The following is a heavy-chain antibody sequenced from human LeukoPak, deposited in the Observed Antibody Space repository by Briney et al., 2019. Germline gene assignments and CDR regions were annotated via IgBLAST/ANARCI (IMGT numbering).Heavy chain of an antibody. CDR1: GYTLTELS. CDR2: FDPEDGET. CDR3: ATIPHYDILTGYPHNWFDP. V-gene: IGHV1-24*01. D-gene: IGHD3-9*01. J-gene: IGHJ5*02. Sequence: EASVKVSCKVSGYTLTELSMHWVRQAPGKGLGWMGGFDPEDGETIYAQKFQGRVTMTEDTSTDTAYMELSSLRSEDTAVYYCATIPHYDILTGYPHNWFDPWGQGTLVTVSS.